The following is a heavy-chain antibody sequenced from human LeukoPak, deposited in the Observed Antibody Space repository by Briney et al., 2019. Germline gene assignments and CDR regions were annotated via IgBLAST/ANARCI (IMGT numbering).Heavy chain of an antibody. D-gene: IGHD3-22*01. CDR3: ARAESGYYYTNWFDP. CDR1: GGSISSGDYY. J-gene: IGHJ5*02. V-gene: IGHV4-30-4*01. CDR2: IYYSGST. Sequence: SETLSLTCTVSGGSISSGDYYWSWLRQPPGKGLEWIGYIYYSGSTYYNPSLKSRVTISVDTSKNQFSLKLSSVTAADTAVYYCARAESGYYYTNWFDPWGQGTLVTVSS.